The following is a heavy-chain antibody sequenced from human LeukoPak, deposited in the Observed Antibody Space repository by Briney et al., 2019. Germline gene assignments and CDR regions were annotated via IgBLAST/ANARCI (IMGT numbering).Heavy chain of an antibody. V-gene: IGHV1-69*05. D-gene: IGHD3-3*01. CDR2: IMPIVGTA. J-gene: IGHJ4*02. CDR1: GGTFSSYA. CDR3: ARAYLKSGYYSY. Sequence: SVKVSCKASGGTFSSYAISWVRQAPGQGLEWMGRIMPIVGTANYAQKFQGRVTITTDESTSTAYMELSSLRSEDTAVYYCARAYLKSGYYSYWGQGTLVTVSS.